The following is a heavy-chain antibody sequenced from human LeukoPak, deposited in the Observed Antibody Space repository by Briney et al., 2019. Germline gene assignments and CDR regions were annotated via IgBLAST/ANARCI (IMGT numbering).Heavy chain of an antibody. J-gene: IGHJ4*02. CDR1: GFAFSSFS. CDR2: ILYDGSNK. V-gene: IGHV3-30*04. Sequence: GGSLRLSCAASGFAFSSFSMHWVRQAPGKGLEWVALILYDGSNKYYAESVKGRFSISRDNSKNILFLLMNSLTPEDTAVYYCARDQGYTYGHSFDYWGKGTLVTVSS. CDR3: ARDQGYTYGHSFDY. D-gene: IGHD5-18*01.